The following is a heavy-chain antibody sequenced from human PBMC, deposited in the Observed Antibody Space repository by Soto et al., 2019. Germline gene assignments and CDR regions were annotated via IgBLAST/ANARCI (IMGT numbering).Heavy chain of an antibody. V-gene: IGHV4-59*01. CDR2: IYYSGST. CDR3: SRGAAWLTNFDY. D-gene: IGHD3-9*01. J-gene: IGHJ4*02. CDR1: GGSISSYY. Sequence: QVQLQESGPGLVKPSETLSLTCTVSGGSISSYYWSWIRQPPGKGLEWIGYIYYSGSTNYNPSLKSRVTISVDTSKNPFSLKPSSVTAADTAVYYCSRGAAWLTNFDYWGQGTLVTVSS.